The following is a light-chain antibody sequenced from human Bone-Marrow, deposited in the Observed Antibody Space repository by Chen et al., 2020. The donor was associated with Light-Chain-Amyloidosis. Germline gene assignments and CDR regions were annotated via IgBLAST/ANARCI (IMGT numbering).Light chain of an antibody. CDR3: QQYYTTLPCT. J-gene: IGKJ2*02. CDR1: QSVLYSPSNQNY. CDR2: WAS. V-gene: IGKV4-1*01. Sequence: DIVMTQSPDSLAVSLGERATITCKSSQSVLYSPSNQNYLAWYQQKPGQPPKLIIYWASTRNSGVPDRFSGSGSGTDFTLTISSLQAEDVAVYYCQQYYTTLPCTFGQGTKVEIK.